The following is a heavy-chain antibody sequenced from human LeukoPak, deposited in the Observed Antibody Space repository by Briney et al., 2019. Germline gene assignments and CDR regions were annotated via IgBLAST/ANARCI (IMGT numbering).Heavy chain of an antibody. CDR2: IYHSGST. CDR3: ARSVYCDFWSGPRQGWFDP. Sequence: SETLSLTCAVSGGSISSGGYSWSWIRQPPGKGLEWIGYIYHSGSTYYNPSLKSRVTISVDRSKNQFSLKLSSVTAADTAVYYCARSVYCDFWSGPRQGWFDPWSQGTLVTVSS. CDR1: GGSISSGGYS. D-gene: IGHD3-3*01. V-gene: IGHV4-30-2*01. J-gene: IGHJ5*02.